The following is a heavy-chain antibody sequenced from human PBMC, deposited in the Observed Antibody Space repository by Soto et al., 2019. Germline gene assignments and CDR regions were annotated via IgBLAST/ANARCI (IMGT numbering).Heavy chain of an antibody. CDR3: ARSFESDPFDY. CDR1: GFTFSSYA. V-gene: IGHV3-30-3*01. D-gene: IGHD3-10*01. J-gene: IGHJ4*02. CDR2: ISYDGSNK. Sequence: GGSLRLSCAASGFTFSSYAMHWVRQAPGKGLEWVAVISYDGSNKYYADSVKGRFTISRDNSKNTLYLQMNSLRAEDTAVYYCARSFESDPFDYWGQGTLVTVSS.